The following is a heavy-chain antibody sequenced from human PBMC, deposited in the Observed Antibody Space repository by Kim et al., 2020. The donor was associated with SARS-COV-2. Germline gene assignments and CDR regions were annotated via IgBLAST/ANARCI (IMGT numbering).Heavy chain of an antibody. J-gene: IGHJ4*02. D-gene: IGHD6-19*01. CDR1: GFTFSSYW. CDR2: IKQDGSEK. V-gene: IGHV3-7*01. Sequence: GGSLRLSCAAPGFTFSSYWMSWVRQAPGKGLEWVANIKQDGSEKYYVDSVKGRFTISRDNAKNSLYLQMNSLRAEDTAVYYCARAVFRQWLVWEYYFDYWGQGTLVTVSS. CDR3: ARAVFRQWLVWEYYFDY.